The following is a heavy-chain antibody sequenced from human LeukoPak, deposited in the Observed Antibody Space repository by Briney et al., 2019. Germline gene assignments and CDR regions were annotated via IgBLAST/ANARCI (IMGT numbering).Heavy chain of an antibody. CDR3: AKRGVVIRVILVGFHKEAYYFDS. J-gene: IGHJ4*02. CDR1: GITLSNYG. Sequence: PGGSLRLSCAVSGITLSNYGMSWVRQAPGKGLEWVAGISDRGSRTNYADSVKGRFTISTDHPKNTLYLQMNSLRAEDTAVYFCAKRGVVIRVILVGFHKEAYYFDSWGQGARVTVSS. D-gene: IGHD3-22*01. V-gene: IGHV3-23*01. CDR2: ISDRGSRT.